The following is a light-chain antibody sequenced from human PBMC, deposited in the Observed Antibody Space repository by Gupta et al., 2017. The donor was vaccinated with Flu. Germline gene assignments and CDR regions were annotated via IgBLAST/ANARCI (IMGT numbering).Light chain of an antibody. CDR3: QQYYGPPVT. Sequence: CKSSQSVLSSPNNENYLAWYQQKPGQPPKLLIYWASTRESGVPDRFSGSGSGTDFTLTISSLQAEDVAVYYCQQYYGPPVTFGGGTKVEIK. CDR1: QSVLSSPNNENY. V-gene: IGKV4-1*01. J-gene: IGKJ4*01. CDR2: WAS.